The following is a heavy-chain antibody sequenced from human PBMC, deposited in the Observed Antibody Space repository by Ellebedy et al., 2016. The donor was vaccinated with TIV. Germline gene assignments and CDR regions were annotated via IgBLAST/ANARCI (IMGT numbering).Heavy chain of an antibody. CDR2: IDGSSWTI. Sequence: PGGSLRLSCAASGFTFSDYSMNWVRQAPGKGLEWVSYIDGSSWTIYYADSVKGRFTFSRDNAKNSLFLQMNSLRAEDTAVYYCARDRGKGAQDGYPLLDYWGQGTLVTVSS. D-gene: IGHD5-24*01. J-gene: IGHJ4*02. CDR1: GFTFSDYS. V-gene: IGHV3-48*04. CDR3: ARDRGKGAQDGYPLLDY.